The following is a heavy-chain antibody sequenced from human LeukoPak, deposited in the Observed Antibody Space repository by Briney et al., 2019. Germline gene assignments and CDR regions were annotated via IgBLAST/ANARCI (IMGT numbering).Heavy chain of an antibody. D-gene: IGHD6-13*01. J-gene: IGHJ4*02. V-gene: IGHV4-59*08. CDR3: ARRQSSWYFDY. CDR2: IYYSGST. Sequence: SETLSLTCTGSGGSINSYHWSWIRQPPGKGLEWIGYIYYSGSTSYNPSLKSRVTISVDTSKNQFSLKLSSVIAADTAVYYCARRQSSWYFDYWGQGTLVTVSS. CDR1: GGSINSYH.